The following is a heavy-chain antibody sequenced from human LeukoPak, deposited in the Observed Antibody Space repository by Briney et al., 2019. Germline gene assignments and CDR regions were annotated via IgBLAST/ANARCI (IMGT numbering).Heavy chain of an antibody. CDR1: GFTFNTYA. CDR3: AKVWKIFYDISSFDY. V-gene: IGHV3-23*01. J-gene: IGHJ4*02. Sequence: PGGSLTLSCAASGFTFNTYAMSWVRQAPGKGLEWVSAISGSGGTTYYADSVKGRFTISRDYSKNTLYLQMKSLRFDDAGVYFCAKVWKIFYDISSFDYWGQGTLVTVSS. D-gene: IGHD3-22*01. CDR2: ISGSGGTT.